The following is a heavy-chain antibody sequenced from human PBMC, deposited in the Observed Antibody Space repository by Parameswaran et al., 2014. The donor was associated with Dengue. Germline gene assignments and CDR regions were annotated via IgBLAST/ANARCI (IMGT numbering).Heavy chain of an antibody. D-gene: IGHD1-26*01. CDR3: AKDRRVGATTFYYYGMDV. CDR2: ISGSGGST. V-gene: IGHV3-23*01. Sequence: RWIRQPPGKGLEWVSAISGSGGSTYYADSVKGRFTISRDNSKNTLYLQMNSLRAEDTAVYYCAKDRRVGATTFYYYGMDVWGQGTTVTVSS. J-gene: IGHJ6*02.